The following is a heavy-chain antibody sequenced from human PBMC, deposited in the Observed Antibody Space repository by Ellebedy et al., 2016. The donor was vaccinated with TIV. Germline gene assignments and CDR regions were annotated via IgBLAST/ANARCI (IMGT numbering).Heavy chain of an antibody. J-gene: IGHJ4*02. Sequence: GESLKISCAASGFTFSTSGMHWVRQAPGKGLEWVALILYDGSNTYYADSVKGRFTISRDNSKNTLYLQMNSLGAEDTAVYYCARDLKKGKYFDYWGQGTLVTVSS. CDR3: ARDLKKGKYFDY. V-gene: IGHV3-33*08. CDR1: GFTFSTSG. CDR2: ILYDGSNT. D-gene: IGHD4-23*01.